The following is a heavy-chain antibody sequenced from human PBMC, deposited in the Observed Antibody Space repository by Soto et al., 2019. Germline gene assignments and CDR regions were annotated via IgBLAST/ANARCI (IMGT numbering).Heavy chain of an antibody. V-gene: IGHV3-21*01. J-gene: IGHJ4*02. Sequence: RLSCAASGFTFSSYSMNWVRQAPGKGLEWVSSISSSSSYIYYADSVKGRFTISRDNAENSLYLQMNSLRAEDTAVYYCARDQYSSSSGGYWGQGTLVTVSS. CDR1: GFTFSSYS. D-gene: IGHD6-6*01. CDR2: ISSSSSYI. CDR3: ARDQYSSSSGGY.